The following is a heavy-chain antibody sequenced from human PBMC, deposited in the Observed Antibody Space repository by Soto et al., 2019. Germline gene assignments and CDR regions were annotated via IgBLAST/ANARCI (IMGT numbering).Heavy chain of an antibody. CDR3: AKDSINYVVPAFFDY. CDR1: GLTFSSYA. J-gene: IGHJ4*02. Sequence: GGSLRLSCAASGLTFSSYAMSWVRQAPGKGLEWVSAISGSGGSTYYADSVKGRFTISRDNSKNTLYLQMNSLRAEDTAVYYCAKDSINYVVPAFFDYWGQGTLVTVSS. CDR2: ISGSGGST. D-gene: IGHD2-2*01. V-gene: IGHV3-23*01.